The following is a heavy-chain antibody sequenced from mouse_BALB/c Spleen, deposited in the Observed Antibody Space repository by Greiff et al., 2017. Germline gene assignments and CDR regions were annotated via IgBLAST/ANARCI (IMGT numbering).Heavy chain of an antibody. D-gene: IGHD3-2*01. CDR2: ISYSGST. CDR1: GDSITSGY. J-gene: IGHJ2*01. CDR3: ARWTARASYYFDY. V-gene: IGHV3-8*02. Sequence: EVKLMESGPSLVKPSQTLSLTCSVTGDSITSGYWNWIRKFPGNKLEYMGYISYSGSTYYNPSLKSRISITRDTSKNQYYLQLNSVTTEDTATYYCARWTARASYYFDYWGQGTTLTVSS.